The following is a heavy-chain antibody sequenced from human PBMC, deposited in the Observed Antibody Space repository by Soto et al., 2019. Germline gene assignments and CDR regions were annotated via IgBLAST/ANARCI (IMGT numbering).Heavy chain of an antibody. D-gene: IGHD3-10*01. J-gene: IGHJ4*02. CDR3: ARDLLHYYGSGSYYRYFDY. CDR1: GYTFTSYY. CDR2: INPSGGST. V-gene: IGHV1-46*03. Sequence: EASVKVSCKASGYTFTSYYMHWVRQAPGQGLEWMGIINPSGGSTSYAQKFQGRVTMTRDTSTSTVYMELSSLRSEDTAVYYCARDLLHYYGSGSYYRYFDYWGQGTLVTVSS.